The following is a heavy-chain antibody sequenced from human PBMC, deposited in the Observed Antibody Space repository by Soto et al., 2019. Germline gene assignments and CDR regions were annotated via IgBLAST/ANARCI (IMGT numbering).Heavy chain of an antibody. V-gene: IGHV5-10-1*01. Sequence: RESLKISCKGSGYSFTSYWISWVRQMPGKGLEWMGRIDPSDSYTNYSPSFQGHVTISADKSISTAYLQWSSLKASDTAMYYCGTGIVGATMLDYWGQGTLVTVSS. CDR2: IDPSDSYT. CDR3: GTGIVGATMLDY. J-gene: IGHJ4*02. CDR1: GYSFTSYW. D-gene: IGHD1-26*01.